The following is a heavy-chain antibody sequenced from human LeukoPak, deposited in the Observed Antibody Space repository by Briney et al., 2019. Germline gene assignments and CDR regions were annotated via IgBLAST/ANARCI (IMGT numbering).Heavy chain of an antibody. V-gene: IGHV2-70*04. CDR1: GVSLSTSGMR. CDR2: IDWDDDK. Sequence: SGPTLVNPTQTLTLTCTLSGVSLSTSGMRVSWFRQPLGKTLEWLARIDWDDDKFYSTSLKTRLTISKDTSKNQVVLTMTNMDPVDTATYYCARTPYCGGDCYVDYWGQGTLVTVSS. D-gene: IGHD2-21*02. CDR3: ARTPYCGGDCYVDY. J-gene: IGHJ4*02.